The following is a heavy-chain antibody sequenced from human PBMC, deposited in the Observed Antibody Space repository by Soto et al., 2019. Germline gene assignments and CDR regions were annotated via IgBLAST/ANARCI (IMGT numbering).Heavy chain of an antibody. Sequence: QVQLVQSGAEVKKPGASVKVSCKASGYTFTNYEINWVRQATGQGLEWMGWMNPNSGNTGHAQKFQGRVTMTRDTSISTADRERSSLRAEDTAVYFCARGSDRLDGWGQGTTVTVSS. CDR3: ARGSDRLDG. CDR1: GYTFTNYE. V-gene: IGHV1-8*01. CDR2: MNPNSGNT. J-gene: IGHJ6*02.